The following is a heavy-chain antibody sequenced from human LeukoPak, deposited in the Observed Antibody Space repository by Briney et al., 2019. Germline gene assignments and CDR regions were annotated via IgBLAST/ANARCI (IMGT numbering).Heavy chain of an antibody. Sequence: GASVKVSCKASGYTFTGYYMHRVRQAPGQGLEWMGWINPNSGGHKYAQKFQGRVTMTRDTPISTAYMELSRLRSDDTAVYYCARVRRDGMDVWGQGTTVTVSS. CDR1: GYTFTGYY. CDR3: ARVRRDGMDV. V-gene: IGHV1-2*02. J-gene: IGHJ6*02. CDR2: INPNSGGH.